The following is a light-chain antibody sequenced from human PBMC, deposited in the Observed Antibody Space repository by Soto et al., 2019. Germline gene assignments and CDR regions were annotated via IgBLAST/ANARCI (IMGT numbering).Light chain of an antibody. V-gene: IGKV3-11*01. CDR3: QQRSNWLYT. J-gene: IGKJ2*01. CDR2: DAS. Sequence: EIVLTQSPATLSLSPGERATLSCRASQSVSSYFAWYQQKPGQAPRLLIYDASNRATGIPARFSGSRSGTDFTLTISSLEPEDFAVYYCQQRSNWLYTFGQGTKLEIK. CDR1: QSVSSY.